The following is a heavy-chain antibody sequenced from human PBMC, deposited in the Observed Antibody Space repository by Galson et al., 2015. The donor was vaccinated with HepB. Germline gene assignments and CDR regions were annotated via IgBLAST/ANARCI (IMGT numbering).Heavy chain of an antibody. CDR3: ARDYAISWYFNHYYGMDV. Sequence: SLRLSCAASGFTFSSYAMHWVRQAPGKGLEWVAVISYDGSNKYYADSVKGRFTISRDNSKNTLSLQMNRLRAEDTAVYYWARDYAISWYFNHYYGMDVWGLGTTVTVSS. CDR2: ISYDGSNK. J-gene: IGHJ6*02. V-gene: IGHV3-30*04. D-gene: IGHD6-13*01. CDR1: GFTFSSYA.